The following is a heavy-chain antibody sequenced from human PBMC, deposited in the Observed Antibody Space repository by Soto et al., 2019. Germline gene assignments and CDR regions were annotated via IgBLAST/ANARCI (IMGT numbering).Heavy chain of an antibody. CDR2: ISGSGGST. J-gene: IGHJ6*03. V-gene: IGHV3-23*01. CDR3: AKAPRFGEPQPNRSGYYYYMDV. D-gene: IGHD3-10*02. CDR1: GFTFSSYA. Sequence: VQLLESGGGLVQPGGSLRLSCAASGFTFSSYAMSWVRQAPGKGLEWVSAISGSGGSTYYADSVKGRFTISRDNSKNTLYLQMNSLRAEDTAVYYCAKAPRFGEPQPNRSGYYYYMDVWGIGTTVTVSS.